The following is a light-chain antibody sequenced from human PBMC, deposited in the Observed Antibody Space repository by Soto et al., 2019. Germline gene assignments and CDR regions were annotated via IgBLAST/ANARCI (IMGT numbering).Light chain of an antibody. Sequence: DIQMTPSPSSLSASVGYRVTITCQASQDISNYLNWYQQKPGKAPKLLIYGASNLETGVPSRFSGSGSGTDFTFTISSLQPEDIATYYCQQYDNLPLTFGGGTKVDI. V-gene: IGKV1-33*01. CDR2: GAS. J-gene: IGKJ4*01. CDR1: QDISNY. CDR3: QQYDNLPLT.